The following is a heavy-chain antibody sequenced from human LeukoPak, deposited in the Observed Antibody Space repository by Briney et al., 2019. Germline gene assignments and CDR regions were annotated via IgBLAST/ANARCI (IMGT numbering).Heavy chain of an antibody. CDR1: GFTFSSYG. V-gene: IGHV3-33*01. CDR3: ARNRDRYYGSGRFPPPLDY. D-gene: IGHD3-10*01. Sequence: GGSLRLSCAASGFTFSSYGMHWVRQAPGKGLEWVAVIWYDGSNKYYADSVKGRFTISRDNSKNTLYLQMNSLRAEDTAVYYCARNRDRYYGSGRFPPPLDYWGQGTLVTVSS. CDR2: IWYDGSNK. J-gene: IGHJ4*02.